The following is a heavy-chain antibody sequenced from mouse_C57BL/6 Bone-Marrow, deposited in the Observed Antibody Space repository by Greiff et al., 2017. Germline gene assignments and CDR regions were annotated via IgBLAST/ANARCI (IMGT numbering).Heavy chain of an antibody. CDR2: IDPSDSYT. CDR3: AREGAQAPYYFDY. CDR1: GYTFTSYW. V-gene: IGHV1-69*01. J-gene: IGHJ2*01. D-gene: IGHD3-2*02. Sequence: VQLQQPGAELVMPGASVKLSCKASGYTFTSYWMHWVKQRPGQGLEWIGEIDPSDSYTNYTQKFKGKSTLTVDKSSSPAYMQLSSLTSEDSAVYYCAREGAQAPYYFDYWGQGTTLTVSS.